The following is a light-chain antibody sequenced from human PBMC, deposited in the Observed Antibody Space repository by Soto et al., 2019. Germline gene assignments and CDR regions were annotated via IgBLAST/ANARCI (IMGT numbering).Light chain of an antibody. CDR1: SRHSSYS. CDR2: LERSGSY. V-gene: IGLV4-60*03. Sequence: QSVLTQSSSTSASLGSSVKLTCTLSSRHSSYSIAWHQQQPGKAPRYLMRLERSGSYNKGSGVPDRFSGSSSGADRYLTISNLQSEDEADYYCENWDSSTHKVFGGGTKLTVL. CDR3: ENWDSSTHKV. J-gene: IGLJ2*01.